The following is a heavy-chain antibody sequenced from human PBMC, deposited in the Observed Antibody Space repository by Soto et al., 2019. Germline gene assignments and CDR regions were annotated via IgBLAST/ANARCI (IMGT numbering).Heavy chain of an antibody. CDR3: AKDLGVEDIVVVVAAFDY. CDR2: ISGSGGST. D-gene: IGHD2-15*01. CDR1: GFTFSSYA. Sequence: GGSLRLSCAASGFTFSSYAMSWVRLAPGKGLKWVSAISGSGGSTYYADSVKGRFTISRDNSKNTLYLQMNSLRAEDTAVYYCAKDLGVEDIVVVVAAFDYWGQGTLVTVSS. J-gene: IGHJ4*02. V-gene: IGHV3-23*01.